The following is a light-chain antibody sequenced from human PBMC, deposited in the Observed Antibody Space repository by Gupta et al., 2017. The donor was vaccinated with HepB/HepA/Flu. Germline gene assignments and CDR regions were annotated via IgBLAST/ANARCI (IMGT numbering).Light chain of an antibody. CDR3: QSYDSSLSVYVV. Sequence: VLTQPPPVPAAPGPRATISCTGSSSNIGAGYDVHWYKQLPGTAPKLLIYGNSNRPSGVPDRFSGSKSGTSASLAITGLQAEDEADYYCQSYDSSLSVYVVFGGGTKLTVL. CDR2: GNS. J-gene: IGLJ2*01. CDR1: SSNIGAGYD. V-gene: IGLV1-40*01.